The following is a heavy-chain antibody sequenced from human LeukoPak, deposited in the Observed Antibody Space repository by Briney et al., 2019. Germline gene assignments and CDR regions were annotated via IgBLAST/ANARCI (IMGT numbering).Heavy chain of an antibody. CDR3: ARGDHDYDFWSGYPNYYFDY. CDR1: GGTVSTYA. Sequence: SVKVSSKASGGTVSTYAISWVRQAHGQRLEWMGGIIAIFGTANYAQKFQGRVTITADESTSTAYMELSSLRSEDTAVYYCARGDHDYDFWSGYPNYYFDYWGQGTLVTVSS. CDR2: IIAIFGTA. V-gene: IGHV1-69*13. J-gene: IGHJ4*02. D-gene: IGHD3-3*01.